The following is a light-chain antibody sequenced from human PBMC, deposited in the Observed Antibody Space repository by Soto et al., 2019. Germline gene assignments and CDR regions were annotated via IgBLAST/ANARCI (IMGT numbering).Light chain of an antibody. CDR3: QQHGSSGT. CDR2: GAS. Sequence: EIALTQSPGTLSLSPGESATLSCRASQRVSKNDLARYQQKPGQNPRLLIYGASNRASGIPDRFSGSGTGTDFTLTISRLEPENFAVYYCQQHGSSGTFGQGTKVDIK. CDR1: QRVSKND. J-gene: IGKJ1*01. V-gene: IGKV3-20*01.